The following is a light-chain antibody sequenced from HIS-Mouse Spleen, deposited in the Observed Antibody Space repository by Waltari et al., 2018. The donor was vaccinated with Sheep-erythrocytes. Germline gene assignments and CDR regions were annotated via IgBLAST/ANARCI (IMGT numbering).Light chain of an antibody. CDR1: SSDVGGYNY. Sequence: QSALTQPRSVSGSPGQSVTISCTGTSSDVGGYNYVSWYQQHPGKAPKLMIYDVSKRPCGVPDRFSGSKSGNTASLTISGLQADDEADYYCCSYAGSYNHVFATGTKVTVL. CDR2: DVS. J-gene: IGLJ1*01. V-gene: IGLV2-11*01. CDR3: CSYAGSYNHV.